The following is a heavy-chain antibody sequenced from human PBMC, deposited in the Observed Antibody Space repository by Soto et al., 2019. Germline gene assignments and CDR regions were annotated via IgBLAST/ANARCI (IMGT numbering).Heavy chain of an antibody. D-gene: IGHD6-6*01. CDR3: ARRARPDFYYMDV. CDR2: ISSNGVGT. V-gene: IGHV3-64*01. Sequence: EVQLAESGGGLAQPGGSLRLSCAASGFTLSGYAIDWGRQAPGKGLEYVSGISSNGVGTYYANSVQGRFTISRDNSKNTVYLQMGSLRPEDMAVYYCARRARPDFYYMDVWGKGTTVTVS. J-gene: IGHJ6*03. CDR1: GFTLSGYA.